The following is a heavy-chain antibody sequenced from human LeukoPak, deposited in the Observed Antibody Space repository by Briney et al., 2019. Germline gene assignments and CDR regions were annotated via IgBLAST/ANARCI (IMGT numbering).Heavy chain of an antibody. CDR3: ARDHSNWNYAPDF. Sequence: ASVKVSYKASGYTFTIYGISWVRQAPGQGLQWLGWISASNGNTNYTQKFRDRVTMNTDTSTGTAYLDVRSLTSDDTAVYYCARDHSNWNYAPDFWGQGTLVIVSS. J-gene: IGHJ4*02. V-gene: IGHV1-18*01. CDR1: GYTFTIYG. CDR2: ISASNGNT. D-gene: IGHD1-7*01.